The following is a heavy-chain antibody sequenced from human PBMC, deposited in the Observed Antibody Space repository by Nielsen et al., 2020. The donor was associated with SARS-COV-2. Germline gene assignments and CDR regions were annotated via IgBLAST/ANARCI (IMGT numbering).Heavy chain of an antibody. J-gene: IGHJ4*02. CDR3: ARADPPGYYFDY. Sequence: SETLSLTCTVSGGSISSGDYYWSWIRQPPGKGLEWIGYIYYSGSTYYNPSLKSRVTISVDTSKNQFSLKLSSVTAADTAVYYCARADPPGYYFDYWGQGTLVTVSS. V-gene: IGHV4-30-4*01. CDR1: GGSISSGDYY. CDR2: IYYSGST. D-gene: IGHD3-10*01.